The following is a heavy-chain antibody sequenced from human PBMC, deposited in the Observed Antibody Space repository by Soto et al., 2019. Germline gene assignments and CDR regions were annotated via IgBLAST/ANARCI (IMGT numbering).Heavy chain of an antibody. CDR1: GYTFTSYG. Sequence: ASVKVSCKASGYTFTSYGISWVRQAPGQGLEWMGWISAYNGNTNYAQKLQGRVTMTRDTSTSTVYMELSSLRSEDTAVYYCARATGPYYYGMDVWGQGTTVTVSS. CDR3: ARATGPYYYGMDV. CDR2: ISAYNGNT. V-gene: IGHV1-18*04. J-gene: IGHJ6*02.